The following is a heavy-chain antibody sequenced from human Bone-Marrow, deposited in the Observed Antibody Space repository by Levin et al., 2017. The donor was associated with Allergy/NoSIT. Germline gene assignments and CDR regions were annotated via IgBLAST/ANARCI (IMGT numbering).Heavy chain of an antibody. CDR2: IYYSGST. J-gene: IGHJ4*02. CDR1: GGSISSSSYY. CDR3: ATWMNYYCGGDCYSEY. Sequence: SETLSLTCTVSGGSISSSSYYWGWIRQPPGKGLEWIGSIYYSGSTYYNPSLKSRVTISVDTSKNQFSLKLSSVTAADTAVYYCATWMNYYCGGDCYSEYWGQGTLVTVSS. D-gene: IGHD2-21*02. V-gene: IGHV4-39*01.